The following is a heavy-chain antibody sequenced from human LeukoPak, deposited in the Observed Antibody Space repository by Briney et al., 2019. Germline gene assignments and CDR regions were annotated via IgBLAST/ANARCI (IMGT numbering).Heavy chain of an antibody. CDR1: GFTFSSYW. V-gene: IGHV3-7*01. Sequence: PGGSLRLSCAASGFTFSSYWMSWVRQAPGKGLEWVAHIKPDGSQTYCVDSVKGRFTISRDNAKNSLYLQMSSLRAEDTAVYYCARGDYYYDSSTYFNDAFDIWGQGTMVTVSS. CDR3: ARGDYYYDSSTYFNDAFDI. CDR2: IKPDGSQT. J-gene: IGHJ3*02. D-gene: IGHD3-22*01.